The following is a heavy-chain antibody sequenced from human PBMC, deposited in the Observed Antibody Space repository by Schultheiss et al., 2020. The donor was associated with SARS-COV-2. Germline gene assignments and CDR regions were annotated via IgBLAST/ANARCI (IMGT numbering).Heavy chain of an antibody. CDR2: INHSGST. J-gene: IGHJ5*02. CDR1: GGSFSGYY. V-gene: IGHV4-34*01. CDR3: ARGLSGSLTNCFDP. D-gene: IGHD1-26*01. Sequence: GSLRLSCTVYGGSFSGYYWSWIRQPPGKGLEWIGEINHSGSTNYNPSLKSRVTISVDTSKNQFSLKLSSVTAADTAVYYCARGLSGSLTNCFDPWGQGTLVTVSS.